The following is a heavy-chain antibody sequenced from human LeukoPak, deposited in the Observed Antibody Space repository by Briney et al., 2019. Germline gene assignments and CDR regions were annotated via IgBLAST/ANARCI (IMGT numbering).Heavy chain of an antibody. CDR2: INPNSGGT. CDR1: GYTFTGYN. J-gene: IGHJ4*02. D-gene: IGHD2-21*02. V-gene: IGHV1-2*02. Sequence: ASVKVSCKASGYTFTGYNFHWVRQAPGQGLEWMGWINPNSGGTKYAQKFQGRVTMTRDTSINTAYMDLRSLRSDDTAVYYCARGELFGDYVPEGYWGQGTLVTVFS. CDR3: ARGELFGDYVPEGY.